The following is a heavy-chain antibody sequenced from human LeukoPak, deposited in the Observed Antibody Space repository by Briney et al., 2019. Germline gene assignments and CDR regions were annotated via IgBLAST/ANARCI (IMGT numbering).Heavy chain of an antibody. J-gene: IGHJ5*02. CDR2: IYPGDSDT. D-gene: IGHD3-3*01. V-gene: IGHV5-51*01. CDR1: GYSFTSYW. Sequence: PGESLKISCKGSGYSFTSYWIGWVRQMPGKGLEWMGIIYPGDSDTRYSPSFQGQVTISADKSIGTAYLQWSSLKASDTAMYYCARQADFWSGYYPIGWFDPWGQGTLVTVSS. CDR3: ARQADFWSGYYPIGWFDP.